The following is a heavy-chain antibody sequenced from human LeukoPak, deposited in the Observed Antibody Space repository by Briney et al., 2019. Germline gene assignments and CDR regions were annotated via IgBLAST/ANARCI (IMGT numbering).Heavy chain of an antibody. J-gene: IGHJ3*01. CDR3: ARDARATFDV. V-gene: IGHV3-7*01. CDR1: GFSFSNYW. Sequence: TGGSLRLSCAASGFSFSNYWMSWVRQAPGRGLEWVASVAQDGGEKFYADSVMGRFTISKDNAKNSLYLHMNGLRADDTALYYCARDARATFDVWGQGTMVTVSS. D-gene: IGHD5-12*01. CDR2: VAQDGGEK.